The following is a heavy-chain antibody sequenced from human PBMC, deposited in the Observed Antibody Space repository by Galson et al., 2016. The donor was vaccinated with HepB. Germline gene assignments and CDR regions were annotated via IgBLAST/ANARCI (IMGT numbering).Heavy chain of an antibody. D-gene: IGHD3-3*01. V-gene: IGHV4-34*01. CDR1: GGTFNGYY. Sequence: ETLSLTCAVFGGTFNGYYWTWIRQPPGKGLEWIGEINHSGNTNYNPSLESRVNLSVDMSKKQFTLELTSVTAADTAIYYCARGTYYDSATRFDPWGQGTLVSVAS. CDR2: INHSGNT. J-gene: IGHJ5*02. CDR3: ARGTYYDSATRFDP.